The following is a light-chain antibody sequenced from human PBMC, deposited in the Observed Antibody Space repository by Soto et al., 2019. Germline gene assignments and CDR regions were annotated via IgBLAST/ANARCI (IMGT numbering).Light chain of an antibody. J-gene: IGKJ2*01. Sequence: EIVMTQSPATLAVSPGERVTLSCRASQSVGRNLAWYQQRPGQAPRLLIYDASPRATTIPDRFSGSGYETDFTLTIRSLQSEDLAVYFCQQYNNWPYTFGQGTKLE. CDR1: QSVGRN. CDR2: DAS. V-gene: IGKV3-15*01. CDR3: QQYNNWPYT.